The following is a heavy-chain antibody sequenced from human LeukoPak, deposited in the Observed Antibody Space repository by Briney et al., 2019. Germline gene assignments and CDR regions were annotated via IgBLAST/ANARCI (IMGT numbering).Heavy chain of an antibody. Sequence: ASVRVSCKASGGTFSSYAISWVRQAPGQGLEWMGGIIPIFGTANYAQKFQGRVTITADESTSTAYMEMSSLRSEDTAVYYCARTHITMIDRADPPEQRHLVGHYYFDYWGLGTLVTVSS. CDR2: IIPIFGTA. CDR3: ARTHITMIDRADPPEQRHLVGHYYFDY. D-gene: IGHD3-22*01. V-gene: IGHV1-69*13. J-gene: IGHJ4*02. CDR1: GGTFSSYA.